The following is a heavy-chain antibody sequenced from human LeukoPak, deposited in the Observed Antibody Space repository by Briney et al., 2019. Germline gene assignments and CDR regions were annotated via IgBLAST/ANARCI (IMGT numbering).Heavy chain of an antibody. Sequence: GASVKVSCKASGYTFTGYYMHWVRQAPGQGLEWMGWINPNSGGADYAQKYQGRVTMTRDTSISTAYMELSSLTSDDTAIYYCASGYDWGLYWGQGTLVTVSS. J-gene: IGHJ4*02. CDR2: INPNSGGA. CDR1: GYTFTGYY. V-gene: IGHV1-2*02. CDR3: ASGYDWGLY. D-gene: IGHD5-12*01.